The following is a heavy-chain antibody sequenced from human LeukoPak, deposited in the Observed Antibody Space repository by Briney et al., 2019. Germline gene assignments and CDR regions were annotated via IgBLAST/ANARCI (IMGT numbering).Heavy chain of an antibody. CDR1: GYTFTSYD. Sequence: GASVKVSCKASGYTFTSYDINWVRQATGQGLEWMGWMNPNSGNTGYAQKFQGRVTITTDESTSTAYMELSSLRSEDTAVYYCARAERITIFGVVISPFDYWGQGTLVTVSS. D-gene: IGHD3-3*01. V-gene: IGHV1-8*01. CDR3: ARAERITIFGVVISPFDY. J-gene: IGHJ4*02. CDR2: MNPNSGNT.